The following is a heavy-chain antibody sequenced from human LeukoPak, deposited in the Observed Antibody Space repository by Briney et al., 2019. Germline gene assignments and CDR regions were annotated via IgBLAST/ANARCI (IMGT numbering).Heavy chain of an antibody. Sequence: PSETRSLTCTVSGGSISSGGYYWSWIRQPPGKGLEWIGEINHSGSTNYNPSLKSRVTIPVDTSKNQFSLKLSSVTAADTAVYYCARGLQGALARWGQGTLVTVSS. CDR3: ARGLQGALAR. CDR1: GGSISSGGYY. V-gene: IGHV4-39*07. CDR2: INHSGST. D-gene: IGHD3-16*01. J-gene: IGHJ4*02.